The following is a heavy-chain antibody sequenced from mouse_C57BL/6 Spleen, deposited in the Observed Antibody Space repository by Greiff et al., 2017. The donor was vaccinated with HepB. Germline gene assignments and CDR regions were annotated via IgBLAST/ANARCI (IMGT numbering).Heavy chain of an antibody. V-gene: IGHV1-15*01. J-gene: IGHJ2*01. Sequence: VQLQQSGAELVRPGASVTLSCKASGYTFTDYEMHWVKQTPVHGLEWIGAIDPETGGTAYNQKFKGKAILTADKSSSTAYMERRSLTSEDSAVYYCTRYPRVGSSFDYWGQGTTLTVSS. D-gene: IGHD1-1*01. CDR2: IDPETGGT. CDR3: TRYPRVGSSFDY. CDR1: GYTFTDYE.